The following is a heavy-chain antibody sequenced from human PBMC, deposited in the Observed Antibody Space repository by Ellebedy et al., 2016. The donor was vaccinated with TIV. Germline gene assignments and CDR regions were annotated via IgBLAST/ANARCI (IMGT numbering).Heavy chain of an antibody. CDR1: GFTFSSYW. CDR3: TGDTGWLLLH. J-gene: IGHJ1*01. V-gene: IGHV3-7*03. D-gene: IGHD6-19*01. Sequence: GESLKISXAASGFTFSSYWMSWVRRAPGKGLEWVAIIKQDGSETYYVDSVKGRFTISRDNAKNSLYLQMNSLRPEDTAVYYCTGDTGWLLLHWGQGTLGIVSS. CDR2: IKQDGSET.